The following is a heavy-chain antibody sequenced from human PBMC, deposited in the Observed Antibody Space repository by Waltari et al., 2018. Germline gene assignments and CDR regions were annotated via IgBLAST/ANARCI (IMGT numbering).Heavy chain of an antibody. CDR3: AKSLEPDRLRYGMDV. CDR1: GFPFSSYA. CDR2: VNIDGGWT. J-gene: IGHJ6*02. Sequence: EVQLLESGGGLSQPGGSLRLSCAASGFPFSSYAMSWVRQAPGKGLQLVSGVNIDGGWTYYANSVRGRFTISRDNSKNTLYLQMYSLRAEDTAIYYCAKSLEPDRLRYGMDVWGQGTTVTVSS. D-gene: IGHD6-6*01. V-gene: IGHV3-23*01.